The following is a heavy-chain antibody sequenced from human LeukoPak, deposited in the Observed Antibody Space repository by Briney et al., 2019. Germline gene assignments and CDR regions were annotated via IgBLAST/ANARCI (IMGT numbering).Heavy chain of an antibody. CDR1: GYTFTGYY. CDR3: ARDQEGFDY. CDR2: IYPRDGST. V-gene: IGHV1-46*01. Sequence: EASVKVSCKASGYTFTGYYMHWVRQAPGQGLEWMGMIYPRDGSTSYAQRFQDRVTVTRDTSTSTVHMELSGLRSEDTAVYYCARDQEGFDYWGQGTQVTVSS. J-gene: IGHJ4*02.